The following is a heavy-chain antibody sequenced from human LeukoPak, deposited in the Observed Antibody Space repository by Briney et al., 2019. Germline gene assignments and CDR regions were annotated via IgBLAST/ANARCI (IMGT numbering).Heavy chain of an antibody. D-gene: IGHD1-20*01. Sequence: GGSLRLSCVASGFTFSTYAMSWVRQAPGKGLEWVSAISGSGGGTYYADSVKGRFTISRDNSKNTLYLQMNSLKTEDTAVYYCTTEGYNWNQQDYWGQGTLVTVSS. J-gene: IGHJ4*02. CDR3: TTEGYNWNQQDY. CDR1: GFTFSTYA. CDR2: ISGSGGGT. V-gene: IGHV3-23*01.